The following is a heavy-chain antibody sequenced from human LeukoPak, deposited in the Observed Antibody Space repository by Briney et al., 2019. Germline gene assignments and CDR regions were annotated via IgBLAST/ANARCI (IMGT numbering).Heavy chain of an antibody. CDR2: VYTSGFT. V-gene: IGHV4-4*07. Sequence: SETLSLTCSVSGGSMNTLHWTWIRQPAGKGLEWIGRVYTSGFTKYNPSFRSRVSMSVDTSKKQLSLMLTSLTAADTAVYYCARETLVGTTNYFDYWGQGALVTVSS. J-gene: IGHJ4*02. CDR1: GGSMNTLH. D-gene: IGHD1-14*01. CDR3: ARETLVGTTNYFDY.